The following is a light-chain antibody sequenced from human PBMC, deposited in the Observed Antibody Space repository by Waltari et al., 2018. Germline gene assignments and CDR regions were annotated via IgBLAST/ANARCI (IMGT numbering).Light chain of an antibody. Sequence: EIVLMQSPGTLSLSPGESAPISCRASQTITYNYLAWYQQKPGQPPRLLIYGASNRATGIPDRFSGSVSGTDFTLTIRSLEPDDFALYHCQQYGSLPRTFGQGTRVEIK. J-gene: IGKJ1*01. CDR2: GAS. V-gene: IGKV3-20*01. CDR3: QQYGSLPRT. CDR1: QTITYNY.